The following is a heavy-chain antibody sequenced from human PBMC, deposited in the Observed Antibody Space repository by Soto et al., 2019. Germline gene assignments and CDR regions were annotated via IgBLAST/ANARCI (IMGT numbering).Heavy chain of an antibody. J-gene: IGHJ4*02. CDR3: AKNAIFGVASGYFDY. CDR1: GFTFSSYG. Sequence: GGSLRLSCAASGFTFSSYGMHWVRQAPGKGLEWVAVISYDGSNKYYADSVKGRFTISRDNSKNTLYLQMNSLRAEDTAVYYCAKNAIFGVASGYFDYWGQGTLVTVSS. D-gene: IGHD3-3*01. V-gene: IGHV3-30*18. CDR2: ISYDGSNK.